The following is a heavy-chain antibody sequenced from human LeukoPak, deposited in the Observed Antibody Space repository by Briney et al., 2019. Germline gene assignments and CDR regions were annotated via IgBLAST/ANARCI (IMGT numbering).Heavy chain of an antibody. CDR1: GFTFSTYW. V-gene: IGHV3-74*03. Sequence: GGSLRLSCAASGFTFSTYWMHWVRQAPGKGLVWVSRIKSDGSATTYADFVKGRFTMSRENAKNSLYLQMNSLRAGDTAVYYCARGYVHAFDLWGQGTMVTVSS. CDR2: IKSDGSAT. CDR3: ARGYVHAFDL. D-gene: IGHD3-16*01. J-gene: IGHJ3*01.